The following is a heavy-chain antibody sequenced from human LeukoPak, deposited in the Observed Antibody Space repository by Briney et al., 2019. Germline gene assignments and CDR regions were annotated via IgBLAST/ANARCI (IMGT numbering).Heavy chain of an antibody. CDR3: ARRSTVIRGVLEEAFDY. Sequence: GESLKISCKGSGNSFNNHFIGWVRQMPGKGLEWMGIIYPGDSETRYSPSFQGQVTISADKSISTVYLQWSSLEASDIAMYYCARRSTVIRGVLEEAFDYWGQGTLVTVSS. V-gene: IGHV5-51*01. CDR2: IYPGDSET. D-gene: IGHD3-10*01. CDR1: GNSFNNHF. J-gene: IGHJ4*02.